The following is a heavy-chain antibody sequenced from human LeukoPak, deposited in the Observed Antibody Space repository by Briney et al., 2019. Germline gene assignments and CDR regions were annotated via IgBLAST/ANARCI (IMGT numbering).Heavy chain of an antibody. D-gene: IGHD4-17*01. CDR3: ARDKSYGDSEDY. V-gene: IGHV3-7*05. J-gene: IGHJ4*02. CDR1: GFTFSTYC. CDR2: IIQDGSQK. Sequence: GGSLRLSCTASGFTFSTYCMSWVRQAPGKGLEWVANIIQDGSQKYYVDSVKGRFTISRDNAKNSLYLQMNSLRAEDTAVYYCARDKSYGDSEDYWGQGTPVTVSS.